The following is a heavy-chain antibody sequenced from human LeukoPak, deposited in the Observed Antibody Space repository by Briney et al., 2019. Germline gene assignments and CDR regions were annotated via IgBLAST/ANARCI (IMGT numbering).Heavy chain of an antibody. D-gene: IGHD3-10*01. V-gene: IGHV3-30*02. CDR1: GLTFSSYG. J-gene: IGHJ4*02. CDR3: AKDLWFGELPDY. CDR2: IRYDGSNK. Sequence: SGGSLRLSCAASGLTFSSYGMHWVRQAPGKGLEWVAFIRYDGSNKYYADSVKGRFTISRDNSKNTLYLQMNSLRAEDTAVYYCAKDLWFGELPDYWGQGTLVTVSS.